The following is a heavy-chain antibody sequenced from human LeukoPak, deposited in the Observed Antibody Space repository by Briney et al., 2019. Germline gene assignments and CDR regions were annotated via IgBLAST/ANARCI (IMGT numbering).Heavy chain of an antibody. CDR2: ISSSGSTI. J-gene: IGHJ3*02. CDR1: GLTFSSYE. V-gene: IGHV3-48*03. CDR3: ARGTILLWNAFDI. D-gene: IGHD3-10*01. Sequence: PGGSLRLSCAASGLTFSSYEMNWVRQAPGKGLEWVSYISSSGSTIYYADSVKGRFTISRDNAKNSLYLQMNSLRAEDTAVYYCARGTILLWNAFDIWGQGTMVTVSS.